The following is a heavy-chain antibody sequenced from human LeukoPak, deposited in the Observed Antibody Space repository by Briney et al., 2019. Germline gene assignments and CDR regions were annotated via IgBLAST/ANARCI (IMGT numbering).Heavy chain of an antibody. CDR2: IRYDGTNK. CDR3: ARETDSTLFDY. CDR1: GFSFSNYD. V-gene: IGHV3-30*02. Sequence: GGSLRFSCAASGFSFSNYDMHWVRQAPGKGLEWVAFIRYDGTNKYYADSMKGRFTISRDNSNSTLYLQMNSLRTEDTAVYYCARETDSTLFDYWGQGILVTVSS. J-gene: IGHJ4*02. D-gene: IGHD2-2*01.